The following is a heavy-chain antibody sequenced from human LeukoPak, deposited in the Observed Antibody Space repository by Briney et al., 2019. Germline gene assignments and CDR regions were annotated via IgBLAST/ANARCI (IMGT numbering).Heavy chain of an antibody. V-gene: IGHV4-30-4*01. CDR2: TYFTGST. J-gene: IGHJ3*02. CDR1: RGSISSGGHY. D-gene: IGHD4-23*01. CDR3: ARAGVTDAFDI. Sequence: SETLSLTCNVSRGSISSGGHYWSWIRQRPGKGLEWMGYTYFTGSTYYNPSLQSRLIISADTSMTQFSLRLRSVTAADTAVYYCARAGVTDAFDIWGQGTMVTVSS.